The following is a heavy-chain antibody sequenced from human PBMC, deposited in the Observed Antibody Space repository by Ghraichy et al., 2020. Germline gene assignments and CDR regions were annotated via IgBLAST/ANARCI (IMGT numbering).Heavy chain of an antibody. CDR3: ARHLGSRNYYYGMDV. CDR1: GGSISSSSYY. D-gene: IGHD3-16*01. J-gene: IGHJ6*02. Sequence: SETLSLTCTVSGGSISSSSYYWGWIRQPPGKGLEWIGSIYYSGSTYYNPSLKSRVTISVDTSKNQFSLKLSSVTAADTAVYYCARHLGSRNYYYGMDVWGQGTTVTVSS. CDR2: IYYSGST. V-gene: IGHV4-39*01.